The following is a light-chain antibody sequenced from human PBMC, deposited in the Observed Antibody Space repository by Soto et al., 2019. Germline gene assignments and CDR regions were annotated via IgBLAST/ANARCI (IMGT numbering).Light chain of an antibody. V-gene: IGKV1-39*01. CDR2: SAS. J-gene: IGKJ1*01. Sequence: DIQMTQSPSSLSASEGDKVTITCRASESISHYVNWYQQKPGSAPKLLIHSASIFQSGVPSRFSGSGSGTDFTLTISSLQPEDFATYYCQQGYGTPTFGQGTKV. CDR3: QQGYGTPT. CDR1: ESISHY.